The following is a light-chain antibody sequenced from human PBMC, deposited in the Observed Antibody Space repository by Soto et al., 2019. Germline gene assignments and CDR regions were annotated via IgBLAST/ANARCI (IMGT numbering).Light chain of an antibody. CDR1: SSNIGSYYD. J-gene: IGLJ2*01. CDR3: QSYDRGLSGSGV. CDR2: GNS. V-gene: IGLV1-40*01. Sequence: QSVLTQPPSVSGAPGQRVTISCTGSSSNIGSYYDVHWYQQFPGTAPKLLIYGNSNRPSGVPDRFSGSKSGTSASLAITGRQAEDEADYYCQSYDRGLSGSGVFGGGTKLTVL.